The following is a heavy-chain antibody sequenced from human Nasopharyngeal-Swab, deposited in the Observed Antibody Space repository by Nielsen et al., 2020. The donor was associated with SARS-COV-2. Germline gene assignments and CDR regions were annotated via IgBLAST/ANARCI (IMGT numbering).Heavy chain of an antibody. CDR3: ARDEDCGGDCYKGEWTLGDY. D-gene: IGHD2-21*01. Sequence: WVRQAPGQGLEWMGGIIPIFGTANYAQKFQGRVTITADESTSTAYMELSSLRSEDTAVYYCARDEDCGGDCYKGEWTLGDYWGQRTLVTVSS. J-gene: IGHJ4*02. V-gene: IGHV1-69*01. CDR2: IIPIFGTA.